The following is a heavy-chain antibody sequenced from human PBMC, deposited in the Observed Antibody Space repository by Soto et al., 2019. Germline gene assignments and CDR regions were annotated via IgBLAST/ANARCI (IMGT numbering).Heavy chain of an antibody. J-gene: IGHJ5*02. CDR2: IYYSGST. Sequence: PSETMSLTCTVSGGSISSGGDYWSWIRQHPGKGLEWIGYIYYSGSTYYNPSLKSRVTISVDTSKNQFSLKLSSVTAADTAVYYCARGMDSSSWYPQNWFDPWGQGTLVTVSS. D-gene: IGHD6-13*01. V-gene: IGHV4-31*03. CDR3: ARGMDSSSWYPQNWFDP. CDR1: GGSISSGGDY.